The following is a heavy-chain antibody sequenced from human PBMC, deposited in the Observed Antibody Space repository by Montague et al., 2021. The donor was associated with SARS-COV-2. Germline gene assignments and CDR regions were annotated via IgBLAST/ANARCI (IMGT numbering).Heavy chain of an antibody. CDR3: ARQGRISMVRLNWFDP. V-gene: IGHV4-39*01. Sequence: SETLSLTCTVSGGSISSSSYYWGWIRQPPGKGLEWIGSIYYSGSTYYIPSLKSRVTISVDTSKNQFSLKLSSVTAADTAVYYCARQGRISMVRLNWFDPWGQGTLVTVSS. CDR1: GGSISSSSYY. D-gene: IGHD3-10*01. CDR2: IYYSGST. J-gene: IGHJ5*02.